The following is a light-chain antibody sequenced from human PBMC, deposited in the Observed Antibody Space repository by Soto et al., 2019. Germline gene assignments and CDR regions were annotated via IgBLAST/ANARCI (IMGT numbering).Light chain of an antibody. V-gene: IGLV2-23*02. CDR1: SSDVGSYNL. Sequence: QSALTQPASVSGSPGQSITISCTGTSSDVGSYNLVSWYQQHPGKAPKLMIYGVSKRPSGVSDRFSGSKSGDTASLTISGLQAEDEVEYYCCSYAGVNTFYVFGTGTKLTVL. CDR2: GVS. J-gene: IGLJ1*01. CDR3: CSYAGVNTFYV.